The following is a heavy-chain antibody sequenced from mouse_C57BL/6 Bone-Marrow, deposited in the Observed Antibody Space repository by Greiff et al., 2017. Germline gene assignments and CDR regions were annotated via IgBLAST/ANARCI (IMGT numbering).Heavy chain of an antibody. CDR3: ARRWINWHYCDY. J-gene: IGHJ2*01. V-gene: IGHV1-55*01. Sequence: QVQLQQPGAELVKPGASVKMSCKASGYTFTSYWITWVKQRPGQGLEWIGDIYPGSGSTTYNEKFKSKATLTVDTSSSTAYMQLSSLTSEDSAVYYGARRWINWHYCDYWGQGTTLTVSS. D-gene: IGHD4-1*01. CDR1: GYTFTSYW. CDR2: IYPGSGST.